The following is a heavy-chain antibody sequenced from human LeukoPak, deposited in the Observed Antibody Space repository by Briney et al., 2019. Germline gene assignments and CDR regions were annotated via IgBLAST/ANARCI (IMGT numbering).Heavy chain of an antibody. Sequence: PGGSLRLSCAASGFTFSSYAMTWVRQPPGKGLEWVSAISTSGDNTYYADSVRGRFTISRDNAKTMLYLQMNSLRADDTAMYYCARGRATGRSGGDYWGQGTLVTVSS. V-gene: IGHV3-23*01. D-gene: IGHD3-9*01. CDR1: GFTFSSYA. CDR2: ISTSGDNT. J-gene: IGHJ4*02. CDR3: ARGRATGRSGGDY.